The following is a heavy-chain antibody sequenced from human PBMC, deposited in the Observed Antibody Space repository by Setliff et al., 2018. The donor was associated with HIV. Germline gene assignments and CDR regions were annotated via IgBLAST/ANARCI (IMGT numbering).Heavy chain of an antibody. D-gene: IGHD3-3*01. V-gene: IGHV4-4*08. CDR1: GGSISSYY. Sequence: SETLSLTCTVSGGSISSYYWSWIRQPPGKGLEWIGHIYSTGSTNYNPSLKSRVSISVDTSKIQFSLKLSSVTATDTAVYYCASQSSTYYDFWSGSMGWFDPWGQGTLVTVSS. J-gene: IGHJ5*02. CDR3: ASQSSTYYDFWSGSMGWFDP. CDR2: IYSTGST.